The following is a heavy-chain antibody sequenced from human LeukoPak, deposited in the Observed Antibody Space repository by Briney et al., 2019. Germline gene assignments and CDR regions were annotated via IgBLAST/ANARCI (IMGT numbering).Heavy chain of an antibody. D-gene: IGHD3-22*01. CDR3: ARLILHYYDSSGYPRYYFDY. CDR1: GGSFDSYY. V-gene: IGHV4-39*01. Sequence: SETLSLTCTVSGGSFDSYYWNWIRQPPGKGLEWIGSIYYSGSTYYNPSLKSRVTISVDTSKNQFSLKLSSVTAADTAVYYCARLILHYYDSSGYPRYYFDYWGQGTLVTVSS. J-gene: IGHJ4*02. CDR2: IYYSGST.